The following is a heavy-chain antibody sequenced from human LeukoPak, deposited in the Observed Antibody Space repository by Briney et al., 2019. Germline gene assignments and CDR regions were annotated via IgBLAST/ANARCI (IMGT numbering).Heavy chain of an antibody. CDR1: GGSISSYY. D-gene: IGHD6-19*01. J-gene: IGHJ6*02. V-gene: IGHV4-59*08. Sequence: PSETLSLTCTVSGGSISSYYWSWIRQPPGKGLEWIGYIYYSGSTNYNPSLKSRVTISVDTSKNQFSLKLSSVTAADTAVYYCARGQAVADAYYYYGMDVWGQGTTVTVSS. CDR2: IYYSGST. CDR3: ARGQAVADAYYYYGMDV.